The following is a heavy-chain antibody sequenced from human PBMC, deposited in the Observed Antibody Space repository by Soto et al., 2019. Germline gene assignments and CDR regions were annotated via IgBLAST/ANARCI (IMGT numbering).Heavy chain of an antibody. J-gene: IGHJ6*02. Sequence: GESLKISCKGSGYSFTSYWISWVRQMPGKGLEWMGRIDPSDSYTNYSPSFQGHVTISADKSISTAYLQWSSLKASDTAMYYCARLQAVAGLYDYYYGMDVWGQGTTVTVSS. D-gene: IGHD6-19*01. CDR3: ARLQAVAGLYDYYYGMDV. CDR2: IDPSDSYT. CDR1: GYSFTSYW. V-gene: IGHV5-10-1*01.